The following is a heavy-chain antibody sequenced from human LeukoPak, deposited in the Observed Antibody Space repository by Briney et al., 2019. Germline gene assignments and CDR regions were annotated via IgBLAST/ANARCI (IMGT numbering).Heavy chain of an antibody. V-gene: IGHV3-23*01. CDR1: GFTFSSYA. J-gene: IGHJ4*02. CDR3: AKGSQYYYDSSGSDY. Sequence: PGGSLRLSCAASGFTFSSYAVSWVRQAPGKGLEWVSAISGSGGSTYYADSVKGRFTISRDNSKNTLYLQMNSLRAEDTAVYYCAKGSQYYYDSSGSDYWGQGTLVTVSS. D-gene: IGHD3-22*01. CDR2: ISGSGGST.